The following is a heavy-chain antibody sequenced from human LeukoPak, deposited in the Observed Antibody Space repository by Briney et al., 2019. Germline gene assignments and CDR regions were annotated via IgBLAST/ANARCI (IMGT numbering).Heavy chain of an antibody. J-gene: IGHJ4*02. CDR2: INPKSGAN. Sequence: ASVKVSCKASGYTFTGYYMHWVRQAPGQGLEWMGRINPKSGANNYAQKFQRSVTITRDTSISTAYMELSRLRSDDTAVYYCARGLLHWNYYDSSGSAEISCWGQGTLVTVSS. CDR3: ARGLLHWNYYDSSGSAEISC. D-gene: IGHD3-22*01. V-gene: IGHV1-2*06. CDR1: GYTFTGYY.